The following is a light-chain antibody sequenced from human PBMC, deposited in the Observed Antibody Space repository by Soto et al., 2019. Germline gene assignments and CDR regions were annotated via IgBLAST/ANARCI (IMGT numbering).Light chain of an antibody. J-gene: IGKJ1*01. CDR2: SAS. Sequence: DIQLTQSPSFLSASLGDRVTITCRASQGIGSFLAWYQQKPGIAPRLLIYSASTLQSGVSLRFSGSGSGTEFTLTISSLQSEDFATYYFQQFNSYPPTFGQGTKVEIK. CDR1: QGIGSF. CDR3: QQFNSYPPT. V-gene: IGKV1-9*01.